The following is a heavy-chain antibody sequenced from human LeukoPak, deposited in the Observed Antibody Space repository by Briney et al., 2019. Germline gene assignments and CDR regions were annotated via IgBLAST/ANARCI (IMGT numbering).Heavy chain of an antibody. Sequence: PGTSPRLSCVASGFTFSHHGLHWVRQAPGKGLEWVAIVWPDGNKKLYADSVKGRFIISKDNPKNTVYLQMNSLRVEDTALYYCVVVVVPAAVWHFDFWGSGTLVTVSS. CDR3: VVVVVPAAVWHFDF. D-gene: IGHD2-15*01. J-gene: IGHJ2*01. CDR1: GFTFSHHG. V-gene: IGHV3-33*01. CDR2: VWPDGNKK.